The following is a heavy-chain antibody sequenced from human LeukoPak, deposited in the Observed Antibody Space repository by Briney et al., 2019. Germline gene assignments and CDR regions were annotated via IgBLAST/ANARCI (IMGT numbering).Heavy chain of an antibody. CDR1: GYSISSVYY. CDR2: IYHSGST. CDR3: APRPPESSSGLDY. V-gene: IGHV4-38-2*01. D-gene: IGHD3-10*01. J-gene: IGHJ4*02. Sequence: PSETLSLTXAVSGYSISSVYYWGWFRQPPGKRLEGLGSIYHSGSTYYNPSLKSRVTISVDTSKNQFSLKLSSVTAADTAVYYCAPRPPESSSGLDYWGQGTLVTVSS.